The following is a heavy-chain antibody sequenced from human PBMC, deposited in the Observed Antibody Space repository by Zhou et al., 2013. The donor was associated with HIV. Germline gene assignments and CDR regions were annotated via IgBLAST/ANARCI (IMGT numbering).Heavy chain of an antibody. J-gene: IGHJ6*02. CDR2: IIPILRTA. V-gene: IGHV1-69*12. CDR3: ARAYGSGSYYIGSDYYYYGMDV. CDR1: GGTFTSHP. D-gene: IGHD3-10*01. Sequence: HVQLVQSGTEVKKPGSSVKVSCKIFGGNPGGTFTSHPISWVRQAPGQGLEWMGGIIPILRTANYAQKFQGRVTITADELTTTAYMELSSLRSEDTAVYYCARAYGSGSYYIGSDYYYYGMDVWGQGTTVTVSS.